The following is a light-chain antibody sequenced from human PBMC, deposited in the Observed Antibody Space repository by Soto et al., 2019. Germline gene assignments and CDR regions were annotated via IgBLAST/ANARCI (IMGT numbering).Light chain of an antibody. Sequence: IQVTQSPSSLSASVGDRVTITCRASQGITSYLAWYQQKPGKAPKLLIYAASALQTGVPSRFSGSGYGTDFALTISNLQPEDFATYFCQQLYSYPLTFGGGTTVEF. J-gene: IGKJ4*01. CDR2: AAS. CDR1: QGITSY. CDR3: QQLYSYPLT. V-gene: IGKV1-9*01.